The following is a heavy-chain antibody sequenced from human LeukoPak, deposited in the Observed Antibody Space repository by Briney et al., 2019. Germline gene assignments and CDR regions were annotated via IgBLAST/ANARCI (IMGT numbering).Heavy chain of an antibody. CDR1: GGSISSYY. J-gene: IGHJ4*02. CDR2: IYYSGST. D-gene: IGHD2-2*01. CDR3: ASYCSSTSCYEYYFDY. Sequence: SETLSLTCTVSGGSISSYYWSWIRQPPGKGLEWIGYIYYSGSTNYNPSLKSRVTISVDTSKNQFSLKLSSVTAADTAVYYCASYCSSTSCYEYYFDYWGQGILVAVST. V-gene: IGHV4-59*01.